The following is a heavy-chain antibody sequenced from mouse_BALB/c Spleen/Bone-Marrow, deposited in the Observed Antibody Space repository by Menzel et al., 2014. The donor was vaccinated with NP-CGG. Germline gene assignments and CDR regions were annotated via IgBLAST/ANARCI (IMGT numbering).Heavy chain of an antibody. J-gene: IGHJ3*01. D-gene: IGHD1-2*01. CDR3: ARQGYYGYCAY. V-gene: IGHV4-1*02. Sequence: EVKLMESGGGLVQPGGSLKLSCAASGFDFSRYWMSWVQQAPGKGLEWIGEINPDSSTINYTPSLKDKFIISRDNAKNTLYLQMSKVRSEDTALYYCARQGYYGYCAYWGQGTLVTVSA. CDR1: GFDFSRYW. CDR2: INPDSSTI.